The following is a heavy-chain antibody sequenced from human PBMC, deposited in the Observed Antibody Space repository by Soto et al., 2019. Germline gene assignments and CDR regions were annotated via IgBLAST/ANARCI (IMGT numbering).Heavy chain of an antibody. Sequence: GGSQRLSCTASGFTFRNFAMSWVRQAPGKGLEWVSVISGGGGTTYYADSVKGRFTISRDNSKNTLYLQMDSLRAEDTALYYCAKAMSTPSRPRNYFDYWGQGTLVTVSS. CDR3: AKAMSTPSRPRNYFDY. CDR2: ISGGGGTT. D-gene: IGHD6-6*01. CDR1: GFTFRNFA. J-gene: IGHJ4*02. V-gene: IGHV3-23*01.